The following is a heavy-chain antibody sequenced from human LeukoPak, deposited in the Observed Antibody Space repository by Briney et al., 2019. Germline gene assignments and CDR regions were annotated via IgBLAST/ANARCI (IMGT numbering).Heavy chain of an antibody. CDR2: ISGSGAIT. CDR1: GFTFSSYA. CDR3: AKGTPHDAFDI. J-gene: IGHJ3*02. V-gene: IGHV3-23*01. Sequence: PGGSLRLSCAASGFTFSSYAMRWVRQAQGKGLEWGSDISGSGAITYYADSVKARFTISRDNSKNTLYLQMNSLRAEDTAVYYCAKGTPHDAFDIWGQGTMVTVSS. D-gene: IGHD1-1*01.